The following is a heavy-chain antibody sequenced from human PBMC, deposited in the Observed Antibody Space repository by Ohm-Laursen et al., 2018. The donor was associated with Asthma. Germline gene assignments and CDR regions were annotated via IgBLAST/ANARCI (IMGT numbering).Heavy chain of an antibody. Sequence: SLRLSCTASGFTFSSYGMHWVRQAPGKGLEWVAVISYDGSNKYYADSVKVRFTISRDNSKNTLYLQMNSLRAEDTAVYYCARDGGYCSGGSCYEFDYWGQGTLVTVSS. CDR2: ISYDGSNK. J-gene: IGHJ4*02. CDR3: ARDGGYCSGGSCYEFDY. D-gene: IGHD2-15*01. V-gene: IGHV3-30*03. CDR1: GFTFSSYG.